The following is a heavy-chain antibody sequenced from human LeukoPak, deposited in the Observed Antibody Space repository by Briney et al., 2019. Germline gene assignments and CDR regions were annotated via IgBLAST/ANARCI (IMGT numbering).Heavy chain of an antibody. CDR2: IATGGRTI. Sequence: GGSLRLSCAASGFTFSSYEMNWVRQAPGKGLEWISYIATGGRTIYYADSVKGRFTISRDNDKNSVYLQMNSRRAEDTAVYYCARVGAAGVRGNWFDPWGQGTLVTVSS. CDR1: GFTFSSYE. V-gene: IGHV3-48*03. CDR3: ARVGAAGVRGNWFDP. D-gene: IGHD6-13*01. J-gene: IGHJ5*02.